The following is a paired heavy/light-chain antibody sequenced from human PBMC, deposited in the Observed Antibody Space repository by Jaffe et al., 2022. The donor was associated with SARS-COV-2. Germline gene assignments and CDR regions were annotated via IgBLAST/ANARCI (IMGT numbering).Light chain of an antibody. CDR1: QSISYY. CDR2: GAS. V-gene: IGKV1-39*01. J-gene: IGKJ2*01. CDR3: QQSYSTLYT. Sequence: DIQMTQSPSSLSASVGDRVTITCRASQSISYYLNWYQQKPGKAPKLLIYGASSLQSGVPSRFSGSGSGTDFTLTISSLQPEDFATYYCQQSYSTLYTFGQGTNLEIK.
Heavy chain of an antibody. CDR2: ISTYNGNT. CDR1: GYTFTSYG. V-gene: IGHV1-18*01. J-gene: IGHJ6*03. CDR3: ARETPPYCSGDSCNGPYYYYMEV. D-gene: IGHD2-15*01. Sequence: QVQLVQSGAEVKKPGASVKVSCKASGYTFTSYGFSWVRQAPGQGLEWMGWISTYNGNTNYAQKFQDRVIMTTDTSTSTVYMELRSLRSDDTAVYYCARETPPYCSGDSCNGPYYYYMEVWGKGTPVTVSS.